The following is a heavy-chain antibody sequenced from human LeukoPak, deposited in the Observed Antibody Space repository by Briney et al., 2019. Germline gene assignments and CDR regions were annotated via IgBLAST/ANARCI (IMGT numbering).Heavy chain of an antibody. D-gene: IGHD3-10*01. V-gene: IGHV4-38-2*02. Sequence: SETLSLTCTVSGYSISSGYYWGWIRQPPGMGLEWIGSIYHSGSTYYNPSLKSRVTISVDTSKNQFSLKLSSVTAADTAVYYCARDRITMVRGVIYDYWGQGTLVTVSS. CDR3: ARDRITMVRGVIYDY. CDR1: GYSISSGYY. J-gene: IGHJ4*02. CDR2: IYHSGST.